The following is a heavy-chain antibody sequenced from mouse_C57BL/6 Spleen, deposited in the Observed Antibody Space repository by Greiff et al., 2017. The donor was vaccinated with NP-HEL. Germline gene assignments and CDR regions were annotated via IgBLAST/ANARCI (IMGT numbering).Heavy chain of an antibody. J-gene: IGHJ4*01. CDR1: GYTFTSYW. CDR2: IYPSDSET. D-gene: IGHD5-5*01. V-gene: IGHV1-61*01. Sequence: VQLQQPGAELVRPGSSVKLSCKASGYTFTSYWMDWVKQRPGQGLEWIGNIYPSDSETHYNQKFKDKATLTVDKSSSTAYMQLSSLTSEDSAVYYCARGLPVYAMDYWGQGTSVTVSS. CDR3: ARGLPVYAMDY.